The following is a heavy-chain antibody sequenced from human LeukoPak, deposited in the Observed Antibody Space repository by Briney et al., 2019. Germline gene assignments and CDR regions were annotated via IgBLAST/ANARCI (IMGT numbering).Heavy chain of an antibody. Sequence: GASRKVSCKASGYSFTGYYIHWVRRASGQGLEWMGWIYPNNGGTNFAQKFQGRVTMTRDTSISTAYMELSRLRSDDTTIYYCAKDQNTGYANNWFDPWGQGTLVTVSS. CDR3: AKDQNTGYANNWFDP. V-gene: IGHV1-2*02. J-gene: IGHJ5*02. D-gene: IGHD5-12*01. CDR2: IYPNNGGT. CDR1: GYSFTGYY.